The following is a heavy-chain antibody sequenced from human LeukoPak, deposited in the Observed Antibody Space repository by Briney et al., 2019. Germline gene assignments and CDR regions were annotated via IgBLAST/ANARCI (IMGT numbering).Heavy chain of an antibody. CDR2: INHSGST. J-gene: IGHJ5*02. V-gene: IGHV4-34*01. D-gene: IGHD4-17*01. Sequence: SQTLSLTCAVYGGSFSGYYWSWISQPPGKGLEWIGEINHSGSTNYNPSLKSRVTISVDTSKSQFSLKLSSVTAADTAVYYCASAGYGDYATQTGWNWFDPWGQGTLVTVSS. CDR3: ASAGYGDYATQTGWNWFDP. CDR1: GGSFSGYY.